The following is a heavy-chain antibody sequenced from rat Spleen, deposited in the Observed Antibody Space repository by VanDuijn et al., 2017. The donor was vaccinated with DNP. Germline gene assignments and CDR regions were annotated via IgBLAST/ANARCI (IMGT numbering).Heavy chain of an antibody. CDR3: TRKYTTDYYWYFDF. D-gene: IGHD1-6*01. J-gene: IGHJ1*01. CDR2: ISTGGST. Sequence: EVQLVESGGGLVQPGRSMKLSCAASGFTFSNYYMAWVRQAPTKGLEWVASISTGGSTYYLDSVQGRFTISRDNAKSTLYLQMNSLGSEDTATYYCTRKYTTDYYWYFDFWGPGTMVTVSS. CDR1: GFTFSNYY. V-gene: IGHV5-25*01.